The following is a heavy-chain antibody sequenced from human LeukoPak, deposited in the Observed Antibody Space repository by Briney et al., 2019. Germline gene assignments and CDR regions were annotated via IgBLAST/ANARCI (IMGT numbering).Heavy chain of an antibody. CDR1: GFTFSSYG. CDR3: AKQDYGDYVAYYFDY. Sequence: PGGTLRPSCAASGFTFSSYGMSWVRQAPGKGLEWVSAISGSGGSTYYADSVKGRFTISRDNSKNTLYLQMNSLRAEDTAVYYCAKQDYGDYVAYYFDYWGQGTLVTVSS. J-gene: IGHJ4*02. D-gene: IGHD4-17*01. V-gene: IGHV3-23*01. CDR2: ISGSGGST.